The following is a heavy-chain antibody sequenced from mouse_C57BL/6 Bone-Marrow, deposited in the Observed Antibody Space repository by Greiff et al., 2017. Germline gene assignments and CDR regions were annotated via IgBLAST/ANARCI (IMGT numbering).Heavy chain of an antibody. J-gene: IGHJ4*01. V-gene: IGHV5-16*01. CDR1: GFTFSDYY. CDR3: ARGEGLDY. Sequence: DVKLVESEGGLVQPGSSMKLSCTASGFTFSDYYMAWVRQVPEKGLEWVANINYDGSSTYYLDSLKSRFIISRDNAKNILYLQMSSLKAEDTATYYCARGEGLDYWGQGTSVTVSS. CDR2: INYDGSST.